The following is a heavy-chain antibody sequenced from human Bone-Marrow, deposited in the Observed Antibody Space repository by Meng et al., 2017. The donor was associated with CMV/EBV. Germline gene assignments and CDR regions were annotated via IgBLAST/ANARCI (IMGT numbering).Heavy chain of an antibody. J-gene: IGHJ5*02. CDR1: GGSFSGYY. CDR3: ARGPGYCSSTSCYYNLFDP. V-gene: IGHV4-34*01. Sequence: GSLRLSCAVYGGSFSGYYWSWIRQPPGKGLEWIGEINHSGSTNYNPSLKSRVTISVDTSKNQFSLKLSSVTAADTAVYYCARGPGYCSSTSCYYNLFDPWGQGTLVTLSS. CDR2: INHSGST. D-gene: IGHD2-2*01.